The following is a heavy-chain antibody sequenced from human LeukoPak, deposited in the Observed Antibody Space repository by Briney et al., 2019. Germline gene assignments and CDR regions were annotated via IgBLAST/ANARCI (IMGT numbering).Heavy chain of an antibody. D-gene: IGHD3-22*01. CDR2: IRCDGSDE. Sequence: GGSLRLSCAASGFRFTNYGMHWVRQAPGKGLEWVAFIRCDGSDERYGDPVKGRFSISRDYSKNTLHLQMNSLRVEDTAIYYCAKGPQLGSGYHPDYWGQGTLVTVSS. CDR1: GFRFTNYG. V-gene: IGHV3-30*02. J-gene: IGHJ4*02. CDR3: AKGPQLGSGYHPDY.